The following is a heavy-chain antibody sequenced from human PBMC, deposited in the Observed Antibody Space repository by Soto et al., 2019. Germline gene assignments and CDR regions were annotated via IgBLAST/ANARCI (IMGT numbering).Heavy chain of an antibody. CDR1: GFTFSSYA. V-gene: IGHV3-30-3*01. J-gene: IGHJ4*02. D-gene: IGHD2-15*01. CDR3: ERWEGGATCDY. Sequence: QVQLVESGGGVVQPGRSLRLSCAASGFTFSSYAMHWVRQAPGKGLEWVAVISYDGSNKYYADSVKGRFTISRDNSKNTLYLQMNSLRAEDTAVYYCERWEGGATCDYWGQGTLVTVSS. CDR2: ISYDGSNK.